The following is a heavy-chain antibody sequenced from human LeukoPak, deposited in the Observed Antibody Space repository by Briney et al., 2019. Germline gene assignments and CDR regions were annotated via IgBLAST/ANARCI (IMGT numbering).Heavy chain of an antibody. Sequence: SETLSLTCTVSGGSISSSTYYWGWIRQPPGKGLEWIGEINHRGSTHYNPSLKSRVTISVDTSKKQFSLKLSSVTAADTAVYYCATYSTGFDIWGQGTVVTVSS. V-gene: IGHV4-39*07. CDR2: INHRGST. CDR3: ATYSTGFDI. CDR1: GGSISSSTYY. D-gene: IGHD6-19*01. J-gene: IGHJ3*02.